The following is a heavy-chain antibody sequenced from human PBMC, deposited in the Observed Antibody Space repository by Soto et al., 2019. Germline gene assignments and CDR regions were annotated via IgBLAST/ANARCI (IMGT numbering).Heavy chain of an antibody. CDR1: GYTFTSYG. CDR3: ARLTDIVLMVYAMDY. J-gene: IGHJ4*02. D-gene: IGHD2-8*01. Sequence: ASVKVSCKASGYTFTSYGISWVRQAPGQGLEWMGWISAYNGNTNYAQKLQGRVTMTIDTSTSTAYMELRSLRSDDTALYYCARLTDIVLMVYAMDYWGQGTLVTVSS. V-gene: IGHV1-18*01. CDR2: ISAYNGNT.